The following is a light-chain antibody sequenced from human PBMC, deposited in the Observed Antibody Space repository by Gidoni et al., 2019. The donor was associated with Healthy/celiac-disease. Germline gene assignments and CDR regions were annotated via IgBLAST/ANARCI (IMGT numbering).Light chain of an antibody. CDR1: QSISSY. J-gene: IGKJ2*01. CDR2: GAS. V-gene: IGKV1-39*01. Sequence: DIKMTLSPSSLSASVGARVTITCRASQSISSYLNWYQQKPGKAPKLLIYGASSLQSGVPARFSGSGSGTDFTLTISSLQPEDFATYYCQQSYSIPYTFGQGTKLEIK. CDR3: QQSYSIPYT.